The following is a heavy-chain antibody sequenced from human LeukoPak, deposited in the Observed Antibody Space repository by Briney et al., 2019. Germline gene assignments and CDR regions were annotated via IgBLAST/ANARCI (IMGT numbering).Heavy chain of an antibody. V-gene: IGHV3-11*01. D-gene: IGHD3-22*01. J-gene: IGHJ3*02. Sequence: GGSLRLSCAASGFTFSDYYMSWIRQAPGKGLEWVSYISSSGSTIYYADSVKGRFTISRDNSKNTLYLQMNSLRAEDTAVYYCAKDPTRKYYYDSSGNLDAFDIWGQGTMVTVSS. CDR3: AKDPTRKYYYDSSGNLDAFDI. CDR1: GFTFSDYY. CDR2: ISSSGSTI.